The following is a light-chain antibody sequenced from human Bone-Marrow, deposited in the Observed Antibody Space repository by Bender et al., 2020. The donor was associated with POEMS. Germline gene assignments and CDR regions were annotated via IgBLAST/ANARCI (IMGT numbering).Light chain of an antibody. V-gene: IGLV1-44*01. CDR1: VSNFVGNN. Sequence: QSVLIQPPSAPGTPGQSVIISCSGTVSNFVGNNVYWYQHLPGTAPRLVVYSNYQPPSGIPARFSGSKSGASSSLTISDIQSEDEGDYYCSSWDGSLSGWVFGGGTKLTVL. J-gene: IGLJ3*02. CDR3: SSWDGSLSGWV. CDR2: SNY.